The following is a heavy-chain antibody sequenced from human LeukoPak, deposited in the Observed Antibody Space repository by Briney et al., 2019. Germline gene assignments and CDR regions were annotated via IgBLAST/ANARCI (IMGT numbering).Heavy chain of an antibody. V-gene: IGHV3-7*01. J-gene: IGHJ6*02. Sequence: PGGSLRLSCAASGFTFSSYWMSWVRQAPGKGLEGVANIKQDGSEKYYVDSVKGRFTISRDNAKNSLYLQMNSLRAEDTAVYYCARVSPLYYDFWSGYYPYYGMDVWGQGTTVTVSS. D-gene: IGHD3-3*01. CDR2: IKQDGSEK. CDR1: GFTFSSYW. CDR3: ARVSPLYYDFWSGYYPYYGMDV.